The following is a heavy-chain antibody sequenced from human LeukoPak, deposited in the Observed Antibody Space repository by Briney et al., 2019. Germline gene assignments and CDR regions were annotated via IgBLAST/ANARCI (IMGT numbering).Heavy chain of an antibody. D-gene: IGHD3-10*01. Sequence: GGSLRLSCAASGFTFSSYAMNWVRQDPGRGLEWVSSISGGAGGAAYADSVKGRFTMSRDNSKNTLYLQMNSLRAEDTAVYYCAKDGGYGSGSYYPDYWGQGTLVTVSS. J-gene: IGHJ4*02. CDR1: GFTFSSYA. V-gene: IGHV3-23*01. CDR2: ISGGAGGA. CDR3: AKDGGYGSGSYYPDY.